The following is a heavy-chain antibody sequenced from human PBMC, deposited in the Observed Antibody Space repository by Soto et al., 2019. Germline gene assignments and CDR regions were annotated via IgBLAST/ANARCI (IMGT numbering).Heavy chain of an antibody. Sequence: QVQLVQSGAEVKKPGSSVKVSCKASGGTFSSYTISWVRPAPGQGLEWMGRIIPILGIANYAQKFQGRVTITADKSTSSAYMELSSLRSEDTAVYYCARGRTMVRGGTDYWGQGTLVTVSS. V-gene: IGHV1-69*02. CDR3: ARGRTMVRGGTDY. CDR2: IIPILGIA. D-gene: IGHD3-10*01. J-gene: IGHJ4*02. CDR1: GGTFSSYT.